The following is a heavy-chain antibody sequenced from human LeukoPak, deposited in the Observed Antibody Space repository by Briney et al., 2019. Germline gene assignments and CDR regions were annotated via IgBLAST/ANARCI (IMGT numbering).Heavy chain of an antibody. D-gene: IGHD2-15*01. CDR3: ARDPRGPTGYDSGGRGTFDY. J-gene: IGHJ4*02. CDR1: EFSVGSNY. CDR2: IYSGGST. V-gene: IGHV3-66*01. Sequence: PGGSLRLSCAASEFSVGSNYMTWVRQAPGEGLEWVSLIYSGGSTYYADSVKGRFTISRDNSKNTLYPQMNSLRAEDTAVYYCARDPRGPTGYDSGGRGTFDYWGQGTLVTVSS.